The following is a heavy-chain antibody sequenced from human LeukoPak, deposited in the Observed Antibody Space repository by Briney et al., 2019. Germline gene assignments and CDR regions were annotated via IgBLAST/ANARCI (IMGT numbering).Heavy chain of an antibody. CDR3: ARDRWYDGSGYIAAFDY. CDR1: GFTFSSYA. D-gene: IGHD3-22*01. Sequence: PGGSLRLSCAASGFTFSSYAMGWVRQAPGKGLEWVAVIWSDGSNQDYADSVKGPFTISRDNSKNTLYLQVSSLRAEDTAVYYCARDRWYDGSGYIAAFDYWGQGTLVTVS. CDR2: IWSDGSNQ. V-gene: IGHV3-33*08. J-gene: IGHJ4*02.